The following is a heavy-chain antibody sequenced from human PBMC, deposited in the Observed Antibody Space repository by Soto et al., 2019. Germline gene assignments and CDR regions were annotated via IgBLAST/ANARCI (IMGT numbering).Heavy chain of an antibody. D-gene: IGHD2-2*01. CDR3: ARGIGYCSSINCYSSRRLRCDS. Sequence: QVQLQQWGAGLLKPSETLSLTCAVYGGSFSGYYWTWIRQSPEKGLEWIGVVNHSGTTYYNPSLKTGVTTSVHTPKNQFSLKMSSVTATDTAVYYCARGIGYCSSINCYSSRRLRCDSWGQGTLVSVSS. V-gene: IGHV4-34*01. CDR1: GGSFSGYY. J-gene: IGHJ4*02. CDR2: VNHSGTT.